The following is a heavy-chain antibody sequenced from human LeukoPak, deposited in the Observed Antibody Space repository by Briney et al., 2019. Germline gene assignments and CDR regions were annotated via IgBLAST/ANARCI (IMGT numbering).Heavy chain of an antibody. CDR3: AGYCSSTSCFPGWVHWYFDL. Sequence: GGSLRLSCAASGFTFSDYYMSWIRQAPGKGLEWVSYISSSGSTIYYADSVKGRFTISRDNAKNSLYLQMNSLRAEDTAVYYCAGYCSSTSCFPGWVHWYFDLWGRGTLVTVSS. J-gene: IGHJ2*01. V-gene: IGHV3-11*01. CDR2: ISSSGSTI. CDR1: GFTFSDYY. D-gene: IGHD2-2*01.